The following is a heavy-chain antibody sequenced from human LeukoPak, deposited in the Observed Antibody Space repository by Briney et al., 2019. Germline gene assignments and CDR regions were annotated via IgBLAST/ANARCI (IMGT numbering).Heavy chain of an antibody. CDR1: GFRFSVYW. CDR2: INEDGTSA. CDR3: ARVPTNSYGFGQ. D-gene: IGHD5-18*01. V-gene: IGHV3-74*01. Sequence: GSLRLSCAASGFRFSVYWMHWVRQAPGKGLVWVAHINEDGTSASHADSVKGRFTISRDNAKNTLYLQMNSLTVEDTAVYYCARVPTNSYGFGQWGQGSLVTVSS. J-gene: IGHJ4*02.